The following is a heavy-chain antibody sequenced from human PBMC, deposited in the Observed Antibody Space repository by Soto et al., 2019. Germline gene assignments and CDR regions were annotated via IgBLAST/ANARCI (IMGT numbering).Heavy chain of an antibody. D-gene: IGHD3-16*01. CDR1: GFTFRSYD. J-gene: IGHJ5*02. CDR3: ARGAGRGMYRGDWFDP. V-gene: IGHV3-13*01. Sequence: LQLVESGGGVAQPGGALRLSCAASGFTFRSYDMHWVRQPTGKGLEWVSGIGSAGDTNYAGSVKGRFTIARENAKNSLDLQMNCLRVGDTGVYYCARGAGRGMYRGDWFDPWGQGTLVIVSS. CDR2: IGSAGDT.